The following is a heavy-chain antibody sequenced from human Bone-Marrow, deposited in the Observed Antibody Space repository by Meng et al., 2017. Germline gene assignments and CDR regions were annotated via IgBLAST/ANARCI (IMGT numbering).Heavy chain of an antibody. Sequence: SLKISCAASGFTFNDYYMSWIRQAPGKVLEWVSYISRSESAIYYADSVKGRFTISRDNAKNSLFLQMNSLRAEDTAVYYCARGTEYGAYNWFDPWSQGTLVTVSS. CDR3: ARGTEYGAYNWFDP. V-gene: IGHV3-11*01. D-gene: IGHD4-17*01. CDR2: ISRSESAI. CDR1: GFTFNDYY. J-gene: IGHJ5*02.